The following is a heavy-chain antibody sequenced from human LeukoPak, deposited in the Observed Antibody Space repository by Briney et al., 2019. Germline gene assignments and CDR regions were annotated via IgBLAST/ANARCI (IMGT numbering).Heavy chain of an antibody. CDR1: GFTFSDYY. CDR2: ISSSGSTI. Sequence: GGSLRLSCAASGFTFSDYYMSWLRQAPGKGLEWVSYISSSGSTIYYADSVKGRFTTSRDNAKNSLYLQMNSLRAEDTAAYYCARGNYYDGMDVWGKGTTVTVSS. CDR3: ARGNYYDGMDV. V-gene: IGHV3-11*01. D-gene: IGHD3-22*01. J-gene: IGHJ6*04.